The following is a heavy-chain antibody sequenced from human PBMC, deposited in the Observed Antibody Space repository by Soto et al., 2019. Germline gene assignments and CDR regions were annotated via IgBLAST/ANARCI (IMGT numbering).Heavy chain of an antibody. CDR3: ARDHQYSGTTFDY. V-gene: IGHV3-48*02. Sequence: LRLSCAASGFTFSDYSMNWVRQAPGKGLEWISYISSSSSIIYYADSVKGRFTISRDNAKNSLYLQMNSLRDEDTAVYYCARDHQYSGTTFDYWGQGTLVTVSS. CDR2: ISSSSSII. D-gene: IGHD1-26*01. J-gene: IGHJ4*02. CDR1: GFTFSDYS.